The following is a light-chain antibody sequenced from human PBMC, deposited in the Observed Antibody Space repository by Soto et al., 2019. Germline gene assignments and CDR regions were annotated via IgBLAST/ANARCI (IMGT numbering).Light chain of an antibody. J-gene: IGKJ5*01. CDR2: AAS. V-gene: IGKV1-39*01. CDR3: QQSYSTPIT. CDR1: QNIGIY. Sequence: DIHMTQSPSSLSASVGDRFSITCRATQNIGIYLNWYQQKPGKAPKFLIYAASTLQSGVPSRFSGSGSGTDFTLTISSLQPEDFATYFCQQSYSTPITFGQGTRLEIK.